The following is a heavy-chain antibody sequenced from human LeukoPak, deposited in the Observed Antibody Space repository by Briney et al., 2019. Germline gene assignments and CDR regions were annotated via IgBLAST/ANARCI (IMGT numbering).Heavy chain of an antibody. D-gene: IGHD6-19*01. CDR3: AKALHGSGWYYFED. V-gene: IGHV3-23*01. CDR1: GFTFRSYA. Sequence: GGSLRLSCAASGFTFRSYAMSWVRQAPGKGLEWVSGISSSDGSTYYADSVKGRFTISRDNSKNTVFLQMNSLRAEDTAIYYCAKALHGSGWYYFEDWGQGTLVTVSS. J-gene: IGHJ4*02. CDR2: ISSSDGST.